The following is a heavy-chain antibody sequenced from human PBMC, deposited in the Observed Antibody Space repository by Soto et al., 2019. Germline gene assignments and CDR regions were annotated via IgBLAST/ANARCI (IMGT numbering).Heavy chain of an antibody. D-gene: IGHD3-10*01. CDR2: IKQDGSEK. V-gene: IGHV3-7*01. CDR1: GFTFSSYW. J-gene: IGHJ4*02. CDR3: ARDIGMVRGVIITMIDQYFDY. Sequence: GWSLRLSCAASGFTFSSYWMSWVRQAPGKGLEWVANIKQDGSEKYYVDSVKGRFTISRDNAKNSLYLQMNSLRAEDTAVYYCARDIGMVRGVIITMIDQYFDYWGQGTLVTVSS.